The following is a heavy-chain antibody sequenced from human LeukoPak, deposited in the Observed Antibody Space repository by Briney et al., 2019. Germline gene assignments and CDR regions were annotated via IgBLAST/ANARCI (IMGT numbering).Heavy chain of an antibody. CDR3: TRVNLRGSNYNWFDP. CDR1: GGTFLSHT. Sequence: VASVKVSCTTSGGTFLSHTFSWVRQAPGHGLEWIGKITPVIETAKYAQTFQGRVSIYTDRDTTTVYMDLSGLRPDDTADYYCTRVNLRGSNYNWFDPWGQGTRVIVSS. CDR2: ITPVIETA. D-gene: IGHD3-10*01. J-gene: IGHJ5*02. V-gene: IGHV1-69*08.